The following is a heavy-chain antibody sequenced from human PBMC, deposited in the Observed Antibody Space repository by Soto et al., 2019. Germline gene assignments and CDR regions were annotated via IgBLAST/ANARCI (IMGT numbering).Heavy chain of an antibody. CDR2: ISYDGSNK. J-gene: IGHJ4*02. CDR3: ARDHDYYDSSGYYLFDY. V-gene: IGHV3-30-3*01. CDR1: GFTFSSYA. D-gene: IGHD3-22*01. Sequence: VGSLRLSCAASGFTFSSYAMHWVRQAPGKGLEWVAVISYDGSNKYYADSVKGRFTISRDNSKNTLYLQMNSLRAEDTAVYYCARDHDYYDSSGYYLFDYWGQGTLVTVSS.